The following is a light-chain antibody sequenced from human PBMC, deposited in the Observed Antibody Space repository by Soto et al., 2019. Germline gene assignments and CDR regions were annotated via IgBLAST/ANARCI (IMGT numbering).Light chain of an antibody. V-gene: IGKV2-28*01. CDR3: MQTLDTPRLT. Sequence: DIVMTQSPLSLHVTPGEPASISCRSSQSLLYSNGYNYLDWYLQKPGQSPQLLIHLGSDRATGVPDRFSGSGSGTDFTLKISRVEAEDVGVYSCMQTLDTPRLTFGGGTKVEIK. CDR2: LGS. J-gene: IGKJ4*01. CDR1: QSLLYSNGYNY.